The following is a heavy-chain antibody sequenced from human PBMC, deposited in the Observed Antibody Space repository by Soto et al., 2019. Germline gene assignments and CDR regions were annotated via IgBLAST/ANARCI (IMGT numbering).Heavy chain of an antibody. CDR2: ISSSGSTI. CDR1: GFTFSSYE. Sequence: GGSLRLSCAASGFTFSSYEMNWVRQAPGKGLEWASYISSSGSTIYYADSVKGRFTISRDNAKNSLYLQMNSLRAEDTAVYYCARDRYKPYYYGMDVWGQGTTVTVSS. J-gene: IGHJ6*02. V-gene: IGHV3-48*03. D-gene: IGHD2-2*02. CDR3: ARDRYKPYYYGMDV.